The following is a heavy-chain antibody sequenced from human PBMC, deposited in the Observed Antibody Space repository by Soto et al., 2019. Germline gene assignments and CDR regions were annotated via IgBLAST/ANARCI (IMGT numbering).Heavy chain of an antibody. CDR2: ISRTGGRT. V-gene: IGHV3-23*01. J-gene: IGHJ4*02. CDR1: GFNFSGSS. D-gene: IGHD3-3*01. CDR3: ATYDFWGFDY. Sequence: EVRLLQSGGGLVQPGGSLRLSCAASGFNFSGSSMSWVRQAPGKGLHWVSGISRTGGRTFYTDSVKGRFTISRDNSDNTLHLQMNRLRVEDTALYYCATYDFWGFDYWGQGIVVTVSS.